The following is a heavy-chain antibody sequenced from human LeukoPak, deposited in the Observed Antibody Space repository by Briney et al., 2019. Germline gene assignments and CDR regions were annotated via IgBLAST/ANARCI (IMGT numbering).Heavy chain of an antibody. CDR3: ARDLDPSSSPFPYYFDY. D-gene: IGHD6-6*01. CDR1: GFTFNSYS. J-gene: IGHJ4*02. CDR2: ISSSSSYI. Sequence: PGGSLRLSCAASGFTFNSYSMNWVRQAPGKGLEWVSSISSSSSYIYYADSVKGRFTISRDNAKNSLYLQMNSLRAVDTAVYYCARDLDPSSSPFPYYFDYWGQGTLVTVSS. V-gene: IGHV3-21*01.